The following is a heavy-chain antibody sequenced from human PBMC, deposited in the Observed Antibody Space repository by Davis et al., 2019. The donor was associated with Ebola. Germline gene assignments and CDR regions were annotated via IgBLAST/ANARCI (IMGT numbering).Heavy chain of an antibody. J-gene: IGHJ4*02. CDR3: AKDRTGELVPAFDY. CDR2: ISSSSSYT. V-gene: IGHV3-11*06. Sequence: GESLKISCAASGFTFSDYYMSWIRQAPGKGREWGSYISSSSSYTNYADSVKGRFTISRDNAKNSLYLQMNSLRAEDTAVYYCAKDRTGELVPAFDYWGQGTLVTVSS. CDR1: GFTFSDYY. D-gene: IGHD6-13*01.